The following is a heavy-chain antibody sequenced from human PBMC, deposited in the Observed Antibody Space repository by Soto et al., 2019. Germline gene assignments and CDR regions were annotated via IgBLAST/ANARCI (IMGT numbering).Heavy chain of an antibody. J-gene: IGHJ5*02. CDR3: ARRQLGITVWFDP. Sequence: PSETLSLTCTVSGGSISSSSYYWGWIRQPPGKGLEWIGSIYYSGSTYYNPSLKSRVTISVDTSKNQFSLKLSSVTAADTAVYYCARRQLGITVWFDPWGQGTLVTVSS. V-gene: IGHV4-39*01. CDR2: IYYSGST. CDR1: GGSISSSSYY. D-gene: IGHD7-27*01.